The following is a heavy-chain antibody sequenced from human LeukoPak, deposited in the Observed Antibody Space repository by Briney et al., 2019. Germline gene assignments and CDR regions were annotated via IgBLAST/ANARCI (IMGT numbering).Heavy chain of an antibody. J-gene: IGHJ4*02. CDR3: ARFPYSSSWYGAFY. CDR2: ISSSGSTI. V-gene: IGHV3-11*01. D-gene: IGHD6-13*01. Sequence: GGSLRLSCAASGFTFSDYYMSWIRQAPGKGLEGVSYISSSGSTIYYADSVKGRFTISRDNAKNSLYLQMNSLRAEDTAVYYCARFPYSSSWYGAFYWGQGTLVTVSS. CDR1: GFTFSDYY.